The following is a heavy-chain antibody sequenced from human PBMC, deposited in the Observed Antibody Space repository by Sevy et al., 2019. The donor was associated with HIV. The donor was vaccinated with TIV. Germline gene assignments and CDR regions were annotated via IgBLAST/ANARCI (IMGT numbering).Heavy chain of an antibody. J-gene: IGHJ4*02. Sequence: GGSLRLSCAASGFTFSNYDMHWVRQAPGKGLDWVAVISHDERYKNYAESVKVRFTISRDNFKNTLFLQMDSLRPEDTAVYFCARLVSRRDDCYYLHSWGQGALVTVSS. CDR2: ISHDERYK. CDR1: GFTFSNYD. V-gene: IGHV3-30*04. D-gene: IGHD2-21*02. CDR3: ARLVSRRDDCYYLHS.